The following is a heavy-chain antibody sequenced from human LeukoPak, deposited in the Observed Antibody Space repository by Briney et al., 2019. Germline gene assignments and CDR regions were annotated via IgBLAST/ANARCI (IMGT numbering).Heavy chain of an antibody. CDR2: ISGSGGST. V-gene: IGHV3-23*01. Sequence: PGGSLRLSCAASGFTFSSYAMSWVRQAPGKGLEWVSAISGSGGSTYYADSVKGRFTISRDNSKNTLYLQMNSLRAEDTAVYYCAKDMRWYYYYGMDVWGQGTTVTVSS. D-gene: IGHD2-15*01. CDR3: AKDMRWYYYYGMDV. J-gene: IGHJ6*02. CDR1: GFTFSSYA.